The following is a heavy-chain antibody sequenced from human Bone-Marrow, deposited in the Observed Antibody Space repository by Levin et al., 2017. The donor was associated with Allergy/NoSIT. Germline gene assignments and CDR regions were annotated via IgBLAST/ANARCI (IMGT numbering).Heavy chain of an antibody. D-gene: IGHD6-13*01. CDR2: FDPEDGET. J-gene: IGHJ6*02. Sequence: ASVKVSCKVSGYTLTELSMHWVRQAPGKGLEWMGGFDPEDGETIYAQKFQGRVTMTEDTSTDTAYMELSSLRSEDTAVYYCATVRQQLFAELYYGMDVWGQGTTVTVSS. V-gene: IGHV1-24*01. CDR1: GYTLTELS. CDR3: ATVRQQLFAELYYGMDV.